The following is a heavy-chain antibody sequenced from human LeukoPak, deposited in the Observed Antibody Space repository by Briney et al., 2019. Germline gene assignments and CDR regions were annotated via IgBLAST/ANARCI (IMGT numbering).Heavy chain of an antibody. CDR1: GISLSNYD. Sequence: PGGSLRLSCVVSGISLSNYDMTWVRQAPGKGLEWVSYISERGSSTTYAGSVKGLFTISRDTSLNTLYLQMNNLRADDTAVYFCAKRGVVIRGILVIGYHQEAYHYDFWGQGVLVTVSS. V-gene: IGHV3-23*01. CDR3: AKRGVVIRGILVIGYHQEAYHYDF. D-gene: IGHD3-10*01. J-gene: IGHJ4*02. CDR2: ISERGSST.